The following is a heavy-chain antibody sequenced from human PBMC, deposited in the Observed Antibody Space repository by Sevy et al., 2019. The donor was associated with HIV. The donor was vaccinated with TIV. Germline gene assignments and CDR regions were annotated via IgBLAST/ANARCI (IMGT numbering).Heavy chain of an antibody. CDR2: VFHSGST. D-gene: IGHD3-10*01. CDR3: ARHSHGSGTYYVPFNS. Sequence: SETLSLTCAVSGYSITSGYLWGWIRQPPGKGLEWIGSVFHSGSTYYNPSLNSRVIISVDTSKNEFSLILNSVTAADTAVYYCARHSHGSGTYYVPFNSSGQGTLVTVSS. CDR1: GYSITSGYL. V-gene: IGHV4-38-2*01. J-gene: IGHJ4*02.